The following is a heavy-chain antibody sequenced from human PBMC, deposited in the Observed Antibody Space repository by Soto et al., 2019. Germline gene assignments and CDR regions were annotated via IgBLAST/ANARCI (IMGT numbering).Heavy chain of an antibody. CDR3: ASRPSDRNYYGVFDY. V-gene: IGHV3-7*03. Sequence: GGSLRLSCTASGFTFSSHCMTWVRQAPGKALEWVANIKQDGSEEYYVDSVKGRFTISRDNAKNSLFLQMNSLRAEDTAVYYCASRPSDRNYYGVFDYWGQGTLVTVSS. D-gene: IGHD3-3*01. CDR2: IKQDGSEE. J-gene: IGHJ4*02. CDR1: GFTFSSHC.